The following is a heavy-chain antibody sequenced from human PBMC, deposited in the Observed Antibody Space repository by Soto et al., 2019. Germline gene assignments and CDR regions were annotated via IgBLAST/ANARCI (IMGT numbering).Heavy chain of an antibody. V-gene: IGHV1-18*04. D-gene: IGHD3-10*01. CDR3: ARDEWFGDLLNWFDP. Sequence: GASVKVSCKASGYTFTSYGISWVRQAPGQGLEWMGWISAYNGNTNYAQKLQGRVTMTTDTSTSTAYMELRSLRSDDTAVYYCARDEWFGDLLNWFDPWGQGTLVTVSS. CDR2: ISAYNGNT. CDR1: GYTFTSYG. J-gene: IGHJ5*02.